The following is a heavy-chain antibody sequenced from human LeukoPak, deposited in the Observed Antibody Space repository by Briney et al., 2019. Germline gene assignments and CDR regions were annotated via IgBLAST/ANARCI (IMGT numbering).Heavy chain of an antibody. CDR3: SSRKWGYGFIGDY. CDR2: ISSSGSTI. CDR1: GFSFSDYY. V-gene: IGHV3-11*01. J-gene: IGHJ4*02. Sequence: PGGSLRLSCAASGFSFSDYYMSWIRQAPGKGLEWVSYISSSGSTIYYADSVKGRFNISRDNDKNSLYLQMNSLRAEDTAVYYCSSRKWGYGFIGDYWGQGTLVTVSS. D-gene: IGHD5-18*01.